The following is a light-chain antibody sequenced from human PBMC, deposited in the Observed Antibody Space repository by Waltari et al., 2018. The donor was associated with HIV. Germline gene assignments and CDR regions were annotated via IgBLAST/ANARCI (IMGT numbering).Light chain of an antibody. J-gene: IGKJ1*01. CDR3: QHYNNYPWT. CDR1: QSISNW. Sequence: DIQMTQSPSTLSASVGDTVTITCRASQSISNWLAWYQQKPGKAPKLLIYKASSLESGVPSKFSGSGSGTEFTLTISSLQPDDSATYYCQHYNNYPWTFGQGTKVEIK. V-gene: IGKV1-5*03. CDR2: KAS.